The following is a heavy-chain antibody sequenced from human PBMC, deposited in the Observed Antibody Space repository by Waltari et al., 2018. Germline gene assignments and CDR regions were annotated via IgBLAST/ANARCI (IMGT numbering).Heavy chain of an antibody. CDR2: IYYSGST. J-gene: IGHJ6*03. Sequence: QVQLQESGPGLVKPSETLSLTCVVSGYSVNTGYYWGWIRQPPGKGLEWIGSIYYSGSTYYNPSLKSRVTISVDTSKNQFSLKLSSVTAADTAVYYCARWTAQYYYYYYYMDVWGKGTTVTVSS. V-gene: IGHV4-38-2*01. CDR3: ARWTAQYYYYYYYMDV. CDR1: GYSVNTGYY.